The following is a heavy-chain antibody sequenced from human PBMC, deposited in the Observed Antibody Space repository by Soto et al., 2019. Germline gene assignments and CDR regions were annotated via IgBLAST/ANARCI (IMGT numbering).Heavy chain of an antibody. V-gene: IGHV3-23*01. J-gene: IGHJ4*02. Sequence: EVQLLESGGGLVQPGGSLRLSCAASGFTFSSYAMSWVRQAPEKGLEWVSAISGSGGSTNYADSVKGRFTMSRDNSKNPVYLQMDGPEAEGPGVYFFAKAPFRSSADGYRGQGTLVTVSS. D-gene: IGHD6-6*01. CDR1: GFTFSSYA. CDR2: ISGSGGST. CDR3: AKAPFRSSADGY.